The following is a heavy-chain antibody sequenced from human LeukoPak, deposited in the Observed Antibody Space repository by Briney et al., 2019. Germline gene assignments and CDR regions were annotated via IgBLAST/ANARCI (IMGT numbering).Heavy chain of an antibody. D-gene: IGHD2-8*01. J-gene: IGHJ4*02. CDR3: ARHPGSNGDYFVY. CDR2: FYYNGST. CDR1: GGSISSSDYY. V-gene: IGHV4-39*01. Sequence: SGTLPLTCTVSGGSISSSDYYGRWLRQPPERGLEWIGSFYYNGSTYYNPSLKRRVTISVDTSKNQCSLKLNSVTAADTAVYYCARHPGSNGDYFVYGGQGTLVTGSS.